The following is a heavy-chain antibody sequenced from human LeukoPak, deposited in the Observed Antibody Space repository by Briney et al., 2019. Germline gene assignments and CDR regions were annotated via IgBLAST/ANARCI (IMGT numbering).Heavy chain of an antibody. Sequence: SETLSLTCTVSGGSINSYYWSWIRQPPGKGLEWIGFVYYSGSTNYNPSLKSRVTISVDTSKNQFSLKLSSVTAADTAVYYCARGVKIEYSSSSRNWYFDLWGRGTLVTVSS. J-gene: IGHJ2*01. D-gene: IGHD6-6*01. V-gene: IGHV4-59*08. CDR2: VYYSGST. CDR3: ARGVKIEYSSSSRNWYFDL. CDR1: GGSINSYY.